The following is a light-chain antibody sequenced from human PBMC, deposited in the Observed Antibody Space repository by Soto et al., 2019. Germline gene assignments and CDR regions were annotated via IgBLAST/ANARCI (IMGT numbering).Light chain of an antibody. CDR2: GAS. J-gene: IGKJ4*01. V-gene: IGKV3-20*01. CDR3: QQYDESPLT. CDR1: QSIGKSY. Sequence: ETVLTQSPVTVSLSPGESATLSCRASQSIGKSYLAWFQHKPGQAPRLLIYGASTRATGIPDRFRGSGSGTDFTLTVSRLESEDFAVYYCQQYDESPLTFGGGTKVEIK.